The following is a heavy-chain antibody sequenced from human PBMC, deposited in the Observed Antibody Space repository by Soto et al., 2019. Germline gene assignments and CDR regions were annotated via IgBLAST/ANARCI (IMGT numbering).Heavy chain of an antibody. D-gene: IGHD3-16*01. V-gene: IGHV3-30*18. CDR3: AKDRGEYVDGKPTPEPFQD. CDR2: ISYDGRNK. Sequence: VQLVESGGGVVQPGRSLRLSCAASGFTFSTYGMHWVRQAPGKGLEWVAIISYDGRNKYYADSLNGRFTVSRDNSKNTHYLQLNSLRVEDTAVYYCAKDRGEYVDGKPTPEPFQDWGKGTQVTVSS. CDR1: GFTFSTYG. J-gene: IGHJ1*01.